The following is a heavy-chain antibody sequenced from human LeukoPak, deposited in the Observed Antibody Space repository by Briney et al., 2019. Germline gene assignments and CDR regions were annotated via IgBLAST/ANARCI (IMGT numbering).Heavy chain of an antibody. Sequence: KSGGSLRLSCTASGFTFCDNAMSWVRQAPGKGLEWVGRIKSKTDGGTTDYAAPVKGRFTISRDDSKNTLYLQMNSLKTEDTAVYYCTTDYEDGVIVGATKFDYWGQGTLVTVSS. D-gene: IGHD1-26*01. V-gene: IGHV3-15*01. CDR2: IKSKTDGGTT. CDR3: TTDYEDGVIVGATKFDY. CDR1: GFTFCDNA. J-gene: IGHJ4*02.